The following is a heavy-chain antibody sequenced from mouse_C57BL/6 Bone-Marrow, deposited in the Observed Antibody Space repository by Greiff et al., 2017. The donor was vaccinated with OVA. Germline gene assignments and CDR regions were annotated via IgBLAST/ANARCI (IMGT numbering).Heavy chain of an antibody. Sequence: EVKLQQSGAELVRPGASVKLSCTASGFNIKDDYMDWVKERPEQGLEWIGWIDPENGDTEYASKFQGKATITADTSYKTVYLHLSSLTSEDTAVYYCTTYRYWGQGTALTVTS. CDR2: IDPENGDT. V-gene: IGHV14-4*01. J-gene: IGHJ2*01. CDR3: TTYRY. CDR1: GFNIKDDY.